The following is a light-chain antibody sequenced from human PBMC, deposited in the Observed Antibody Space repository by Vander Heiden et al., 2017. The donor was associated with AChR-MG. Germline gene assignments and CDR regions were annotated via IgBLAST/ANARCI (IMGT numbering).Light chain of an antibody. V-gene: IGLV1-40*01. CDR3: QSYDSSLSGSV. CDR1: SSNIWAGYD. J-gene: IGLJ3*02. CDR2: GNS. Sequence: QSVLTQPPPVSAASRQTVTISCTGSSSNIWAGYDVHWYQQLPGTAPKLLIYGNSNRPSGVPDRFSGSKSGTSASLAITGLQAEDEADYYCQSYDSSLSGSVFGGGTKLTVL.